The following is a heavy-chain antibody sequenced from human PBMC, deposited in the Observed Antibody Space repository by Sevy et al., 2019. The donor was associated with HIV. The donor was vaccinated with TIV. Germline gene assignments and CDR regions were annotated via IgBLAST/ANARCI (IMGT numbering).Heavy chain of an antibody. J-gene: IGHJ6*02. Sequence: SDTLSLTCTVSGGSISSSSYYWGWIRQPPGKGLEWIGSIYYSGSTYYNPSLTSRVTIAVDTSKNQFSLKLSSVTAADTDVYYCARHRYSLEGNYWYYGMDVWGQGTTVTVSS. D-gene: IGHD6-13*01. CDR2: IYYSGST. CDR3: ARHRYSLEGNYWYYGMDV. V-gene: IGHV4-39*01. CDR1: GGSISSSSYY.